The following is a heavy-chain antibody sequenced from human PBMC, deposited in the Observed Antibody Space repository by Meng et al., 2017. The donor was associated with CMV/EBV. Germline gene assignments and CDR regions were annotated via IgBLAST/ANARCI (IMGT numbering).Heavy chain of an antibody. CDR3: ARDLHDCSSTSCYRYYYYYYGMDV. D-gene: IGHD2-2*01. V-gene: IGHV1-2*02. Sequence: ASVKVSYKASGYTFTGYYMHWVRQAPGQGLEWMGWINPNSGGTNYAQKFQGRVTMTRDTSISTAYMELSRLRSDDTAVYYCARDLHDCSSTSCYRYYYYYYGMDVWGQGTTVTVSS. CDR1: GYTFTGYY. CDR2: INPNSGGT. J-gene: IGHJ6*02.